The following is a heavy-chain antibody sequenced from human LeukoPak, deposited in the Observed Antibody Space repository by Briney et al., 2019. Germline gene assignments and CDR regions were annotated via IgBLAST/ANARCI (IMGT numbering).Heavy chain of an antibody. CDR3: ARHKAAGDYFGY. J-gene: IGHJ4*02. Sequence: SETLSLTCTVSGGPISSYYWSWIRQPPGKGLEWIGYIYYSGSTNYNPSLKSRVTISVDTSKNQFSLKLSSVTAADTAVYYCARHKAAGDYFGYWGQGTLVTVSS. V-gene: IGHV4-59*08. CDR1: GGPISSYY. D-gene: IGHD6-13*01. CDR2: IYYSGST.